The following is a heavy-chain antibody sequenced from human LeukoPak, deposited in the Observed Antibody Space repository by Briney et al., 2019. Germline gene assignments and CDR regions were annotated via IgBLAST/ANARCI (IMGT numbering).Heavy chain of an antibody. V-gene: IGHV1-18*01. CDR3: ARDPSNTGGWNPYFDY. D-gene: IGHD6-19*01. CDR2: SSTYNGDT. CDR1: GYNFKNYA. J-gene: IGHJ4*02. Sequence: ASVTVSCKASGYNFKNYAISWVRQAPRQGLEWIGWSSTYNGDTRYARKFQGRVTLTTDTSTTTAYMEMGSLTSDDTAVYYCARDPSNTGGWNPYFDYWGLGTLVTVSS.